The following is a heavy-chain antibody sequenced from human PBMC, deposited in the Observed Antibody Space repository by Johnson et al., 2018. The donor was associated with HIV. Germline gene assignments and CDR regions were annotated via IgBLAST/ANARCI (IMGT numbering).Heavy chain of an antibody. Sequence: QVQLVESGGGVVQPGRSLRLSCAASGFIFSDYAMHWVRLAPGKGLEWVAVTSYDEIKKNYADSVKGRFTISRDNSKNTLYLQMNSLRAEDTAVYYCARDDGGGGDAFDIWGQGTMVTVAS. CDR1: GFIFSDYA. CDR3: ARDDGGGGDAFDI. CDR2: TSYDEIKK. D-gene: IGHD2-15*01. V-gene: IGHV3-30*04. J-gene: IGHJ3*02.